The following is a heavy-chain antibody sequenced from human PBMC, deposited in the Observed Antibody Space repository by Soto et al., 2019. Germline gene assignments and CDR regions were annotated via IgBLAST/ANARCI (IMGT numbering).Heavy chain of an antibody. CDR1: GFSLSTSGVG. V-gene: IGHV2-5*02. D-gene: IGHD4-17*01. CDR3: APRRGSGEMHC. Sequence: QITLKESGPTLVKPTQTLTLTCTFSGFSLSTSGVGVGWIRQPPGKALEWLEIIYWDDDKRYSPSLTSRLTTTKDTSTTQGVLTMTNMDPVDTATYYCAPRRGSGEMHCWGHGTLVTVSS. J-gene: IGHJ4*01. CDR2: IYWDDDK.